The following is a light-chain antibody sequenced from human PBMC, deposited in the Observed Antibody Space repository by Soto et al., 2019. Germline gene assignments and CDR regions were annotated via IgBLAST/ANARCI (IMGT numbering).Light chain of an antibody. CDR3: QQFYNTPPYT. J-gene: IGKJ2*01. CDR1: QSVFHSANNMNY. Sequence: DTVMTQSPDSLAVSLGERATINCKSSQSVFHSANNMNYLAWYQQKPGQSPKLLISWASIRDSGVPDRFSGSGSGTDFTLTINSLQAEDAAAYYCQQFYNTPPYTFGQGTRLEIK. CDR2: WAS. V-gene: IGKV4-1*01.